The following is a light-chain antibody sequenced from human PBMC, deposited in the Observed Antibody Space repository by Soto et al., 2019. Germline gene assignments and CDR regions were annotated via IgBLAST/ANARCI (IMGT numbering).Light chain of an antibody. CDR2: GAS. CDR3: QQTASAPPWT. Sequence: DNQITHSPTSLSASVGDRNTNSFRSSQRIGTYLAWYQQKPGKAPRLLISGASSVQSGVPPRFSGSGSATDFILTISSLRLEDIATYYCQQTASAPPWTFGQGTKVDIK. V-gene: IGKV1-39*01. J-gene: IGKJ1*01. CDR1: QRIGTY.